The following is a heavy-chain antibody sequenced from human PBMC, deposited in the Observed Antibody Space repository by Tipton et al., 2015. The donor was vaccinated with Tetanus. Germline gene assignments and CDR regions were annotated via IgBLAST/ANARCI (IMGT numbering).Heavy chain of an antibody. J-gene: IGHJ3*01. V-gene: IGHV4-59*01. CDR3: ARRSYCSSSRCFDAFDL. D-gene: IGHD2-2*01. CDR2: IYYSGST. Sequence: VKPSETLSLTCTVSGGSISSYYWSWIRQPPGKGLEWIGYIYYSGSTNYNPSLKSRVTISVDTSKNQFSLKLSSVTAADTAVYYCARRSYCSSSRCFDAFDLWGQGTMVTVSS. CDR1: GGSISSYY.